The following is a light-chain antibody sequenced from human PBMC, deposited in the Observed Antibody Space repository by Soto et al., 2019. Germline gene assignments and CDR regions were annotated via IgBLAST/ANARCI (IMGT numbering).Light chain of an antibody. Sequence: DIQMTPSPSTLSASVVDRVTITCRASQSISTWLAWYQQTPGKAPKLLIYKASTLKSGVPSRFSGSGSGTDFALKISRVEAEDVGVYYCMQGTHWPITFGQGTRLGI. CDR3: MQGTHWPIT. CDR2: KAS. CDR1: QSISTW. J-gene: IGKJ5*01. V-gene: IGKV1-5*03.